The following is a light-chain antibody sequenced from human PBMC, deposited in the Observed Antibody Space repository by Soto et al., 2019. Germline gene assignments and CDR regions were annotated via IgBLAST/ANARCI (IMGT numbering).Light chain of an antibody. CDR1: QGIGDY. CDR3: QNYKSVPRT. Sequence: DIQMTQSPYSLSASIGERVTITCRASQGIGDYLAWYQQRPGQVPKLLIYGASSLQSGVPSRFRGSGSGTDFTLTISSLQPEDVATYYCQNYKSVPRTFGQGTKVEL. V-gene: IGKV1-27*01. J-gene: IGKJ1*01. CDR2: GAS.